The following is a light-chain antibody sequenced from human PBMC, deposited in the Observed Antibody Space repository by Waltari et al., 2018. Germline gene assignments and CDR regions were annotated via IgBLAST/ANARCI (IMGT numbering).Light chain of an antibody. CDR1: QSVASNY. V-gene: IGKV3-20*01. CDR3: QQYGNSPAT. Sequence: EVVLTQSPGTLYLSPRERATLSCRASQSVASNYLAWYKHKPGQAPRLLIYDASNRATGIPERFSGSGSGTDFTLTISRLEPEDFAVYACQQYGNSPATFGQGTKVEMK. J-gene: IGKJ1*01. CDR2: DAS.